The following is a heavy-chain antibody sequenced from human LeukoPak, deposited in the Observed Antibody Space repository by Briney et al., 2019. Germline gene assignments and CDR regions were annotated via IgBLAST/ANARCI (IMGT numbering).Heavy chain of an antibody. CDR2: IYYSGST. D-gene: IGHD6-6*01. CDR3: ARGDSSSSVAL. V-gene: IGHV4-31*03. CDR1: GGSISSGGYN. Sequence: SQTLSLTCTVSGGSISSGGYNWSWIRQHPGKGLEWIGYIYYSGSTYYNPSLKSRVTISVDTSKNQFSLKLSSVTAADTAVYYCARGDSSSSVALWGQGTLVTVSS. J-gene: IGHJ4*02.